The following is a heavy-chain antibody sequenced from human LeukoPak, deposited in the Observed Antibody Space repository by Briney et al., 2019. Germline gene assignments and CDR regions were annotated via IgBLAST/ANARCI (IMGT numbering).Heavy chain of an antibody. D-gene: IGHD6-19*01. CDR3: AIQAWRVLDY. CDR1: GFTFSSYG. Sequence: GRSLRLSCAASGFTFSSYGMHWVRQAPGKGLEWVAVIWYDGSNKYYADSVKGRFTISRDNSKNTLYLQMNSLRAEDTAVYYCAIQAWRVLDYWGQGTLVTVSS. CDR2: IWYDGSNK. V-gene: IGHV3-33*01. J-gene: IGHJ4*02.